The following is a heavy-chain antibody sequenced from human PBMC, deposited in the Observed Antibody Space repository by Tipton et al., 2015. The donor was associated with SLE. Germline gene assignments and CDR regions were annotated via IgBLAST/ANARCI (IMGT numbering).Heavy chain of an antibody. CDR2: MYDSGST. V-gene: IGHV4-59*01. D-gene: IGHD3-16*01. CDR1: GGSISNYY. Sequence: TLSLTCTVSGGSISNYYWSWIRQPPGKGLEGIGYMYDSGSTTYNPSLKSRVTISVDASKNQSSLNLSSVTAADTAVYYCARGAYFYYDMDVWGQGTTVIVSS. J-gene: IGHJ6*02. CDR3: ARGAYFYYDMDV.